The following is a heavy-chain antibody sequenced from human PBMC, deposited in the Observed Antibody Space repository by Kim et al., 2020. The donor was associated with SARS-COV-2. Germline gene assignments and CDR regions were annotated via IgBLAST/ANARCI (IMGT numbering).Heavy chain of an antibody. D-gene: IGHD2-2*01. Sequence: GGSLRLSCAASGFTFSSYAMSWVRQAPGKGLEWVSAISGSGGSTYYADSVKGRFTISRDNSKNTLYLQMNSLRAEDTAVYYCAKLSVPAAMTHRRSYFDYWGQGTLVTVSS. V-gene: IGHV3-23*01. J-gene: IGHJ4*02. CDR2: ISGSGGST. CDR3: AKLSVPAAMTHRRSYFDY. CDR1: GFTFSSYA.